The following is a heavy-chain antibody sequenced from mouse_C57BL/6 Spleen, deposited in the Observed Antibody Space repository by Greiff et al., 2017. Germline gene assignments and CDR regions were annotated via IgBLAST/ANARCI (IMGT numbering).Heavy chain of an antibody. CDR2: IDPSDSYT. CDR1: GYTFTSYW. J-gene: IGHJ1*03. Sequence: QVQLQQPGAELVMPGASVKLSCKASGYTFTSYWMHWVKQRPGQGLEWIGEIDPSDSYTNYNQKFKGKSTLTVDKSSSTAYMQLSSLTSEESAVYYCARGGVLRSYWYFDVWGTGTTVTVSS. D-gene: IGHD1-1*01. V-gene: IGHV1-69*01. CDR3: ARGGVLRSYWYFDV.